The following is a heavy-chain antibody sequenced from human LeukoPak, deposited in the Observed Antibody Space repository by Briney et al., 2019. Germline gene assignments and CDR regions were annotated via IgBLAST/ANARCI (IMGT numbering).Heavy chain of an antibody. J-gene: IGHJ4*02. CDR2: IIPIFGTA. CDR3: ARVGSRIRYYYGSGFSG. V-gene: IGHV1-69*01. D-gene: IGHD3-10*01. Sequence: GSSVKVSCKASGGTFSSYAISWVRQAPGQGLEWMGGIIPIFGTANYAQKFQGRVTITADESTSTAYMELSSLRSEDTAVYYCARVGSRIRYYYGSGFSGWGQGTLVTVSS. CDR1: GGTFSSYA.